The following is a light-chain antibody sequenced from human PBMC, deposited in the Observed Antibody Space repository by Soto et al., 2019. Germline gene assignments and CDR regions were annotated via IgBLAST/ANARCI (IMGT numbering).Light chain of an antibody. J-gene: IGKJ1*01. V-gene: IGKV3-11*01. Sequence: LTQSPSVLSASVGDTVTITCRASQALSNYLAWYQHRPGQAPRLLIYQTSIRAAGIPARFSASGSGTDFTLTISDVQPEDFALYYCHQRQSWPRTFGQGTKVDI. CDR1: QALSNY. CDR2: QTS. CDR3: HQRQSWPRT.